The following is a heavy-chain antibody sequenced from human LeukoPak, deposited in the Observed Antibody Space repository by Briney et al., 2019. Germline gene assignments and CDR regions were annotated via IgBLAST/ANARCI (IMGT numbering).Heavy chain of an antibody. CDR3: ASGIAVAAWVAFDY. V-gene: IGHV3-53*01. D-gene: IGHD6-19*01. J-gene: IGHJ4*02. Sequence: GGSLRLSCAASGFTVSSNYMSWVRQAPGKGLEWVSVIYSGGSTYYADSVKGRFTISRDNSKNTLYLQMNSLRAEDTAVYYCASGIAVAAWVAFDYWGQGTLVTVSS. CDR2: IYSGGST. CDR1: GFTVSSNY.